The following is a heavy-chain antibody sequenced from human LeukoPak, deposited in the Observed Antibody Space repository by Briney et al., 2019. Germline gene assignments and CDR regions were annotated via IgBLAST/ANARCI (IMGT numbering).Heavy chain of an antibody. Sequence: ASVKVSCKASGYTFTSYYMHWVRQAPGQGLEWMGIINPSAGGTTYAQKFQGRLTMTRDTSTNTAYMELSSLRSEDTAVYYCARGGDIAVVPAAMVGPWGQGTLVTVSS. D-gene: IGHD2-2*01. CDR1: GYTFTSYY. J-gene: IGHJ5*02. CDR2: INPSAGGT. V-gene: IGHV1-46*01. CDR3: ARGGDIAVVPAAMVGP.